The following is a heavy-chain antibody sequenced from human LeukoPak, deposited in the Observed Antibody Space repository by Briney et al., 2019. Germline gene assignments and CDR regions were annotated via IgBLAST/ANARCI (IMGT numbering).Heavy chain of an antibody. CDR1: GFTFSSYD. J-gene: IGHJ6*02. V-gene: IGHV3-13*01. CDR2: IGTAGDT. Sequence: GGSLRLSCAASGFTFSSYDMHWVRQATGKGLEWVSAIGTAGDTYYPGSVKGRFTISRENAKNSLYLQMNSLRAGDTAVYYCARGPGRTADYYGSGSYSPPVDVWGQGTTVTVSS. CDR3: ARGPGRTADYYGSGSYSPPVDV. D-gene: IGHD3-10*01.